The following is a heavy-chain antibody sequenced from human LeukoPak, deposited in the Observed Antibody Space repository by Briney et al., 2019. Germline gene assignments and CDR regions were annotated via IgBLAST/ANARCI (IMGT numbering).Heavy chain of an antibody. Sequence: PGGSLRLSCAASGFTFSSYEMNWVRQAPGKGLEWVSYISSSGSTIYYADSVKGRFTISRDNAKNSLYLQMNSLRAEDTAVYYCASFYYYDSSAPHAFDIWGQGTMVTVSS. J-gene: IGHJ3*02. D-gene: IGHD3-22*01. CDR1: GFTFSSYE. CDR3: ASFYYYDSSAPHAFDI. V-gene: IGHV3-48*03. CDR2: ISSSGSTI.